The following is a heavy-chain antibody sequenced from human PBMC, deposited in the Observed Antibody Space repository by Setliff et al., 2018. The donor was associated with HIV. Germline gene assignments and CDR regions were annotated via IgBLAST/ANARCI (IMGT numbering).Heavy chain of an antibody. CDR3: ARGSRGARASKIDSSGYYLVY. CDR1: GGSFSGYY. V-gene: IGHV4-34*01. Sequence: SETLSLTCAVYGGSFSGYYWSWIRQPPGKGLEWIGEVNHSGSTYYNPSLKSRVTISVDTSKNQFSLKLSSVTAADTAVYYCARGSRGARASKIDSSGYYLVYWGQGTLVTVSS. D-gene: IGHD3-22*01. CDR2: VNHSGST. J-gene: IGHJ4*02.